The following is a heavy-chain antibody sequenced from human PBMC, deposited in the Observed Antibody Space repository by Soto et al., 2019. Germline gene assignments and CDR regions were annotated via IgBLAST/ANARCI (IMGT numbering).Heavy chain of an antibody. CDR3: AKDRVHYGVGWFDP. V-gene: IGHV3-23*01. CDR2: ISGSGGST. CDR1: GCTLSSYA. Sequence: EVQLLESGGGLVQPGGSLRLSCAASGCTLSSYAMSWVRQAPGKGLEWVSAISGSGGSTYYADSVKGRFTISRDNSKNTLYLQMNSLRAEDTAVYYCAKDRVHYGVGWFDPWGQGTLVTVSS. D-gene: IGHD4-17*01. J-gene: IGHJ5*02.